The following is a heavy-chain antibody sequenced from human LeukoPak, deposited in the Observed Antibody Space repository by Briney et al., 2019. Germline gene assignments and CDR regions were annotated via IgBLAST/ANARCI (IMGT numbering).Heavy chain of an antibody. CDR1: GFTFSSYW. CDR2: IKQDGSEK. Sequence: GGSLRLSCAASGFTFSSYWMSWVRQAPGKGLEWVANIKQDGSEKYYVDSVKGRFTISRDNAKNSLYLQMNSLRAEDTAVYYCATGVGITIFGVVIDAFDIWGQGTLVTVSS. J-gene: IGHJ3*02. CDR3: ATGVGITIFGVVIDAFDI. V-gene: IGHV3-7*01. D-gene: IGHD3-3*01.